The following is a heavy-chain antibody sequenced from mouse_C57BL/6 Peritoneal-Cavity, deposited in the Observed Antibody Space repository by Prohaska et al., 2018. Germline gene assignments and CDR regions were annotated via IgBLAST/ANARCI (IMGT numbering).Heavy chain of an antibody. CDR3: ARETTVVAWYFDV. CDR2: ISDGGSYT. Sequence: EVQLVESGGGLVKPGGSLKLSCAASGFTFSSYAMSWVRQTPEKMLEWVATISDGGSYTYYPDNVKGRFTISRDNAKNNLYLQMSHLKSEDTAMYYCARETTVVAWYFDVWGTGTTVTVSS. D-gene: IGHD1-1*01. V-gene: IGHV5-4*01. CDR1: GFTFSSYA. J-gene: IGHJ1*03.